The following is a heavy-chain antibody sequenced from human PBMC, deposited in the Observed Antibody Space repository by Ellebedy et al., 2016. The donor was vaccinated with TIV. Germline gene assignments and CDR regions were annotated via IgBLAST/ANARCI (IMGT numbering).Heavy chain of an antibody. J-gene: IGHJ6*02. Sequence: GESLKISXAASGFTFSSYGMHWVRQAPGKGLEWVAVISYDGSNKYYADSVKGRFTISRDNSKNTLYLQMNSLRAEDTAVYYCAKDGGYSSGWYPNYYYYYGMDVWGQGTTVTVSS. CDR3: AKDGGYSSGWYPNYYYYYGMDV. CDR2: ISYDGSNK. CDR1: GFTFSSYG. D-gene: IGHD6-19*01. V-gene: IGHV3-30*18.